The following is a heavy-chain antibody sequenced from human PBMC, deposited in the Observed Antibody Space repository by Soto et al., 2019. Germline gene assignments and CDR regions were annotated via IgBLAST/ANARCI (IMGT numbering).Heavy chain of an antibody. CDR1: GFSLSTSGMG. J-gene: IGHJ4*02. D-gene: IGHD6-13*01. CDR3: ALYSSTSSFDY. Sequence: QITLKESGPTLVKPTQTFTLACTFSGFSLSTSGMGVGWIRQPPGKALEWLALIYWDDDKRYSPSLKSRLTITKDTSKNQVVLTMTNMDPVDTATYYCALYSSTSSFDYWGQGTLLTVSS. CDR2: IYWDDDK. V-gene: IGHV2-5*02.